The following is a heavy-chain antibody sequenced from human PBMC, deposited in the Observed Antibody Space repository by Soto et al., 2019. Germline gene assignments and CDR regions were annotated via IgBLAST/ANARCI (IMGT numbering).Heavy chain of an antibody. CDR1: GFTFSSYW. CDR3: ARVYYDYIWGSYPLNY. Sequence: EVQLVESGGCLVQPGGSLRLSCAASGFTFSSYWMTWVRQAPGKGLEWVANIKQDESEKYYLDSVKGRFTISRDNAKNSLYLQMNSLRAEDTAVYYCARVYYDYIWGSYPLNYWGQGTLVTVSS. D-gene: IGHD3-16*02. CDR2: IKQDESEK. J-gene: IGHJ4*02. V-gene: IGHV3-7*01.